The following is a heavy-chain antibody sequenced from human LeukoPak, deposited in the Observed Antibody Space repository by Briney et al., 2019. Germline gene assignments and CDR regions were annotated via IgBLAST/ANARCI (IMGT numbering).Heavy chain of an antibody. CDR2: ISYDGSNK. J-gene: IGHJ4*02. D-gene: IGHD1-26*01. CDR1: GFTFSSYA. Sequence: GRSLRLSCAASGFTFSSYAMHWVRQAPGKGLEWVAVISYDGSNKYYADSVKGRFTISRDNSKNTLYLQMNSLRAEDTAVYYCARATGSYYSLGYWGQGTLVTVSS. CDR3: ARATGSYYSLGY. V-gene: IGHV3-30-3*01.